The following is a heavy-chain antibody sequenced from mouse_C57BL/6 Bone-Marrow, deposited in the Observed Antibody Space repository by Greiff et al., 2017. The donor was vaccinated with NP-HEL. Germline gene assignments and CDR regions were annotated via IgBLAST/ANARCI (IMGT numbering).Heavy chain of an antibody. CDR1: GFTFSSYG. D-gene: IGHD1-1*01. CDR2: ISSGGSYT. CDR3: ARRGTTVVFDY. V-gene: IGHV5-6*01. J-gene: IGHJ2*01. Sequence: EVKLVESGGDLVKPGGSLKLSCAASGFTFSSYGMSWVRQTPDKRLEWVATISSGGSYTYYPDSVKGRFTISRDNAKNTLYLQMSSLKSEDTAMYYCARRGTTVVFDYWGKGTTLTVSS.